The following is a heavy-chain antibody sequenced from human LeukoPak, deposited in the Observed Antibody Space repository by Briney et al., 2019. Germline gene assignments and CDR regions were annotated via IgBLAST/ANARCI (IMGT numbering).Heavy chain of an antibody. Sequence: PSETLSLTCTVSGGSSSSSRYYWGWIRQPPGKGLEWIGSIYYSGGTYYNPSLKSRVTISVDTSKNQFSLKLSSVTAADTAVYYCARSDYGASGLFDYWGQGSLVTVSS. D-gene: IGHD4-17*01. CDR1: GGSSSSSRYY. CDR2: IYYSGGT. V-gene: IGHV4-39*01. CDR3: ARSDYGASGLFDY. J-gene: IGHJ4*02.